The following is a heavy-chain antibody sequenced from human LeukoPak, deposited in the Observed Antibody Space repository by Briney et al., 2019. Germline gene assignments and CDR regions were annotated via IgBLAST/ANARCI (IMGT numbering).Heavy chain of an antibody. J-gene: IGHJ6*02. CDR3: ARDRSSSSWGRYYYYYGMDV. CDR2: IWYDGSNK. D-gene: IGHD6-13*01. V-gene: IGHV3-33*01. Sequence: GGSLRLSCAASGFTFSSYGMHWVRQAPGKGLEWVAVIWYDGSNKNYADSVKGRFSISRDNSKNTLYLQTNSLRAEDTAVYYCARDRSSSSWGRYYYYYGMDVWGQGTTVTVSS. CDR1: GFTFSSYG.